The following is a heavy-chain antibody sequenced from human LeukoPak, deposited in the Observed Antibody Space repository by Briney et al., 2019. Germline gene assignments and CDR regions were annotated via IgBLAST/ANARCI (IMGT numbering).Heavy chain of an antibody. D-gene: IGHD3-9*01. J-gene: IGHJ4*02. CDR2: IKQDGSEK. CDR1: GFTFSSYW. CDR3: ARPVLRYFDWLDFFDY. Sequence: PGGSLRLSCADSGFTFSSYWMSWVRQAPGKGLEWVANIKQDGSEKYYVDSVKGRFTISRDNAKNSLYLQMNSLRAEDTAVYDCARPVLRYFDWLDFFDYWGQGTLVTVSS. V-gene: IGHV3-7*01.